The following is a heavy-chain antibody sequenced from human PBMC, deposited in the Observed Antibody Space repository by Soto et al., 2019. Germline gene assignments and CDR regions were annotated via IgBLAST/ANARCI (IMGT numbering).Heavy chain of an antibody. CDR2: INSDGSKT. J-gene: IGHJ5*02. CDR1: GFTFSTFW. CDR3: ATGDTNPYNWLAP. V-gene: IGHV3-74*01. D-gene: IGHD5-18*01. Sequence: GGSLRLSCAASGFTFSTFWMHWVRQAPGKGLVWVSRINSDGSKTTYAASVKGRFTISRDNAKNTVYLQMDSLRAEDTAVYYCATGDTNPYNWLAPWGQGTLVTVSS.